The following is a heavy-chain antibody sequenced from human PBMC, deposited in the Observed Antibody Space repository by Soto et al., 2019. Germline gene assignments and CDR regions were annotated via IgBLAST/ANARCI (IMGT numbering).Heavy chain of an antibody. D-gene: IGHD4-17*01. CDR1: GFTFNNYG. CDR3: ARGPVRGLGIAFDI. Sequence: EAQLLASGGGLVQPGGSLRLSCVASGFTFNNYGMSWVRQAPGRGLEWVSSISGSGDTTYYAASVKGRFTISRDNSKDMLYVYMNSLRAEDAAVYYCARGPVRGLGIAFDIWGRGTVLTVSS. V-gene: IGHV3-23*01. CDR2: ISGSGDTT. J-gene: IGHJ3*02.